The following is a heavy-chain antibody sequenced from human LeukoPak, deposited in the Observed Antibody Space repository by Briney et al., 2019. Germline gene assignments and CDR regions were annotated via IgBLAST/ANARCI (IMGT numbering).Heavy chain of an antibody. J-gene: IGHJ4*02. V-gene: IGHV1-2*02. CDR2: INPNSGGT. D-gene: IGHD6-13*01. Sequence: ASVKVSCKASGYTFTGYYMHWVRQAPGQGLEWMGWINPNSGGTNYAQKFQGRVTMTRDTSISTAYMELSRLRSDDTAVYYCARDGGVAAAMYYFDYWGQGTLVTVSS. CDR3: ARDGGVAAAMYYFDY. CDR1: GYTFTGYY.